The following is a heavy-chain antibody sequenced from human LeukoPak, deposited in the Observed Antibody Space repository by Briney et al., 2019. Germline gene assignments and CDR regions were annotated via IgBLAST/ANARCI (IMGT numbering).Heavy chain of an antibody. CDR1: GFTFSSYA. D-gene: IGHD3-3*01. J-gene: IGHJ5*02. CDR3: AKSLYYDFWSGPST. V-gene: IGHV3-23*01. Sequence: QPGGSLRLSCAASGFTFSSYAMSWVRQAPGKGLEWVSAISGSGGSTYYADSVKGRFTISRDNSKNTLYLQMNSLRAEDTAVYYCAKSLYYDFWSGPSTWGQGTLVTVSS. CDR2: ISGSGGST.